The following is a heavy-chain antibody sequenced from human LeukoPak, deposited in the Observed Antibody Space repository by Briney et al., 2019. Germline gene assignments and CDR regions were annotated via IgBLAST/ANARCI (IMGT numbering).Heavy chain of an antibody. D-gene: IGHD3-16*02. CDR2: INHSGST. J-gene: IGHJ3*02. V-gene: IGHV4-34*01. CDR3: ARAFNYDYVWGSYRSGAFDI. CDR1: GGSFSGYY. Sequence: SETLSLTCAVYGGSFSGYYWSWIRQPPGKGLEWIGEINHSGSTNYNPSLKSRVTISVDTSKNQFSLKLSSVTAADTAVYYCARAFNYDYVWGSYRSGAFDIWGQGTMVTVSS.